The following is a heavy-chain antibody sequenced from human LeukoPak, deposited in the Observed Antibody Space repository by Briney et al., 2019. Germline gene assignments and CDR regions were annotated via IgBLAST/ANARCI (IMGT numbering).Heavy chain of an antibody. CDR3: AKARGSGYYSSFDL. D-gene: IGHD6-19*01. CDR1: GFTFRNSW. CDR2: ISADGSDT. J-gene: IGHJ2*01. V-gene: IGHV3-74*01. Sequence: GGSLRLSCAASGFTFRNSWMHWLRRAPGKGLVWVSRISADGSDTIYADSVQGRFTISRDNAKNTLFLQMNSLRAEDTAVYYCAKARGSGYYSSFDLWGRGTLVTVSS.